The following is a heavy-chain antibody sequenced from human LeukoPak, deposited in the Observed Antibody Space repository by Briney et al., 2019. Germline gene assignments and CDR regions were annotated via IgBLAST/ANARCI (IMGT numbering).Heavy chain of an antibody. V-gene: IGHV1-8*03. D-gene: IGHD5-18*01. Sequence: ASVKVSCKASGYTFTSYDINWVRQATGQGLEWMGWMNPNSGNTGYAQKFQGRVTITRNTSISTAYMELSSLRSEDTAVYYCARGFFSGRTARGSSYYYYMDVWGKGTTVTVSS. CDR3: ARGFFSGRTARGSSYYYYMDV. J-gene: IGHJ6*03. CDR2: MNPNSGNT. CDR1: GYTFTSYD.